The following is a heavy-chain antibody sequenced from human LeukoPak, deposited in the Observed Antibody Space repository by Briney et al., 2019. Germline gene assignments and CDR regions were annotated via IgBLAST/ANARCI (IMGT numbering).Heavy chain of an antibody. CDR2: ICSGGNT. CDR1: GFTVSSNC. Sequence: PGGSLRLSCAASGFTVSSNCMSWVRQAPGKGLEWVSLICSGGNTYYADSVKGRFTISRDDSKNTLYLQMNSLRAEDTAVYYCARRYCSGGTCYFSDYWGQGTLVTVSS. CDR3: ARRYCSGGTCYFSDY. J-gene: IGHJ4*02. V-gene: IGHV3-53*01. D-gene: IGHD2-15*01.